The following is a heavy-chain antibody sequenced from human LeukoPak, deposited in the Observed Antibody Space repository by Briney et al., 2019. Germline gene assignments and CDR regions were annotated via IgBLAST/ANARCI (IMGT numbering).Heavy chain of an antibody. Sequence: SETLSLTCTVSGGSISSSSYYWGWIRQPPGKGLEWIGNIYNSGSTYYNPSLKSRVTISVDTSKNQFSLKLSSVTAADTAVYYCARRGGSGRSFDYWGQGTLVTVPS. CDR1: GGSISSSSYY. D-gene: IGHD3-10*01. CDR3: ARRGGSGRSFDY. J-gene: IGHJ4*02. CDR2: IYNSGST. V-gene: IGHV4-39*01.